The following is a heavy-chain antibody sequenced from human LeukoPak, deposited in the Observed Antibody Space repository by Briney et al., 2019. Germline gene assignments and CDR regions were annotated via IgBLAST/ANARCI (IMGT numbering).Heavy chain of an antibody. CDR2: INPYSGGT. CDR3: ARVVYCGGDCYSKYFYGMDV. V-gene: IGHV1-2*02. D-gene: IGHD2-21*02. CDR1: GYTFTGYH. J-gene: IGHJ6*02. Sequence: RASVTVSCKTSGYTFTGYHMHWVRQAPGQGLEWMGWINPYSGGTNFAQKFQGRVTMTRDTSITTAYMELSRLSSDDTAVYYCARVVYCGGDCYSKYFYGMDVWGQGTTVTVSS.